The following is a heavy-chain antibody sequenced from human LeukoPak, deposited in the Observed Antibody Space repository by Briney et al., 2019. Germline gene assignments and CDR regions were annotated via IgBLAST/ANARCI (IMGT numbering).Heavy chain of an antibody. V-gene: IGHV4-59*01. Sequence: PSETLSLTCTVSGGSISSYYWSWIRQPPGKGLEWIGYIYYSGSTHYNPSLKSRVTISVDTSKNQFSLKLSSVTAADTAVYYCARDRGAYYDMPDAFDIWGQGTMVTVSS. CDR1: GGSISSYY. CDR2: IYYSGST. J-gene: IGHJ3*02. D-gene: IGHD3-9*01. CDR3: ARDRGAYYDMPDAFDI.